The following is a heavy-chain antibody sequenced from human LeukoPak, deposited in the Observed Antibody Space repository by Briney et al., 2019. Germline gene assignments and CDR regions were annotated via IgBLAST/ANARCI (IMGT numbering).Heavy chain of an antibody. CDR2: IWNDGSNQ. CDR3: ARLLYKWSDPRLDY. J-gene: IGHJ4*02. Sequence: AGGPLRLSCEASGLTSSRYGKHWVRQAPGKGLEWVEYIWNDGSNQYYTDSVKGRFTISRDNAKNSLALQMNSLRAEDTAVYYCARLLYKWSDPRLDYWGQGTLVTVSS. D-gene: IGHD1-20*01. V-gene: IGHV3-33*01. CDR1: GLTSSRYG.